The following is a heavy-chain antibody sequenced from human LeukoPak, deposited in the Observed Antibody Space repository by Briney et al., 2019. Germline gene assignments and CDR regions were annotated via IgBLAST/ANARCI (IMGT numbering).Heavy chain of an antibody. CDR3: ARESVRPYFDY. V-gene: IGHV4-59*12. CDR2: IYHSGST. CDR1: GGPLSTYY. J-gene: IGHJ4*02. Sequence: SETLSLTCTVSGGPLSTYYWTWIRQPPGKGLEWIGYIYHSGSTNYNPSLKSRVTISVNTSKNQFSLKLSSVTAADTGVYYCARESVRPYFDYWGQGTLVTVSS. D-gene: IGHD2-8*01.